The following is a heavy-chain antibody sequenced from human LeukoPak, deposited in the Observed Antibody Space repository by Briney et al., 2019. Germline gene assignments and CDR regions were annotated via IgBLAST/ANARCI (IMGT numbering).Heavy chain of an antibody. V-gene: IGHV3-48*01. CDR2: IRSSSSTI. CDR3: ARAKRSGFDI. CDR1: GFTFSNYS. J-gene: IGHJ3*02. Sequence: GAPRLSCEAAGFTFSNYSMNWVRQAPGKGLEWVSYIRSSSSTIYYADSVKGRFTISRDNAKNSLYLQMNSLRAEDTAVYYCARAKRSGFDIWGQGTMVTVSS. D-gene: IGHD2-15*01.